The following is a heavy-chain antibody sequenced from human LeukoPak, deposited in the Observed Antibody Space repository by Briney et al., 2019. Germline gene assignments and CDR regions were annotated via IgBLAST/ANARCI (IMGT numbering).Heavy chain of an antibody. CDR3: AREGTTGSLIIDY. D-gene: IGHD1/OR15-1a*01. Sequence: GGSLRLSCAAPGFTVSSNYMSWVRQAPGKGLEWVSVIYSGGSTYYADSVKGRFTISRDNSKNTLYLQMNSLRAEDTAVYYCAREGTTGSLIIDYWGQGTLVTVSS. J-gene: IGHJ4*02. CDR1: GFTVSSNY. CDR2: IYSGGST. V-gene: IGHV3-66*01.